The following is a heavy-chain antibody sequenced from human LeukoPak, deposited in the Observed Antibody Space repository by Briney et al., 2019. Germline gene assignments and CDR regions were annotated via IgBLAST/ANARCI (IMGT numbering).Heavy chain of an antibody. CDR2: ISSSSSYI. Sequence: GGSLRLSCAASGFTFSSYRMNWVRQAPGKGLEWVSSISSSSSYIYYADSVKGRFTISRDNAKNSLYLQMNSLRAEDTAVYYCAREGPYGDYFDYWGQGTLVTVSP. CDR3: AREGPYGDYFDY. CDR1: GFTFSSYR. J-gene: IGHJ4*02. D-gene: IGHD4-17*01. V-gene: IGHV3-21*01.